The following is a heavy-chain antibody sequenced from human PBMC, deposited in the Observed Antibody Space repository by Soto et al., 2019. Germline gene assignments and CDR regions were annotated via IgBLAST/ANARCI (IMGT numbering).Heavy chain of an antibody. D-gene: IGHD2-2*01. CDR3: AKDFPPYEMLRGIGWFDP. V-gene: IGHV3-23*01. CDR1: GFIFSSYG. J-gene: IGHJ5*02. CDR2: ISGSGSNT. Sequence: EVQLLESGGGLVQPGESLSLSCAASGFIFSSYGMSWVRQAPGRGLEWVSGISGSGSNTYYADSVKDRFTISRDNSKNMLYLQVDSLRAEDTAIYYCAKDFPPYEMLRGIGWFDPWGQGTLVTVSS.